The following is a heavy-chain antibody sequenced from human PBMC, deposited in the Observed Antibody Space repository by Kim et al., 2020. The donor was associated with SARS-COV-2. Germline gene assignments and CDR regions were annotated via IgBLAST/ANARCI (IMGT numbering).Heavy chain of an antibody. CDR3: ARFSDTAMVQDY. CDR2: ISSSSSYI. D-gene: IGHD5-18*01. Sequence: GGSLRLSCAASGFTFSSYSMNWVRQAPGKGLEWVSSISSSSSYIYYADSVKGRFTISRDNAKNSLYLQMNSLRAEDTAVYYRARFSDTAMVQDYWGQGTLVTVSS. V-gene: IGHV3-21*01. CDR1: GFTFSSYS. J-gene: IGHJ4*02.